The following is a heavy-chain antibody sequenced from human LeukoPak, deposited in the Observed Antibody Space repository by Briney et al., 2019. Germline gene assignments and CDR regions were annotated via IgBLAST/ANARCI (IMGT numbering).Heavy chain of an antibody. CDR1: GFTFSRYS. J-gene: IGHJ4*02. CDR2: ISSTSTYT. Sequence: GGSLRLSCAASGFTFSRYSMNWVRQAPGKGLEWVSSISSTSTYTYYADSVKGRLTISRDNAQNSLYLQMNSLRAEDTAVYYCVRDLEYSSSSVSGRSFDYWGRGTLVTVSS. CDR3: VRDLEYSSSSVSGRSFDY. V-gene: IGHV3-21*01. D-gene: IGHD6-6*01.